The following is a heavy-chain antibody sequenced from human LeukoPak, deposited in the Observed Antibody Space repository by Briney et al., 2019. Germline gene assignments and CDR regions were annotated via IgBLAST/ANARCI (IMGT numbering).Heavy chain of an antibody. V-gene: IGHV3-21*01. Sequence: PGGSLRLSCSTSGFTFRTYSMNWVRQAPGKGLEWVSSISSSGTFIYYADSFKGRFTIFRDNAKNSLSLQMNSLRAEDTAVYYCARDRGIVVVPAANSVFQHWGQGTLVTVSS. J-gene: IGHJ1*01. CDR1: GFTFRTYS. D-gene: IGHD2-2*01. CDR2: ISSSGTFI. CDR3: ARDRGIVVVPAANSVFQH.